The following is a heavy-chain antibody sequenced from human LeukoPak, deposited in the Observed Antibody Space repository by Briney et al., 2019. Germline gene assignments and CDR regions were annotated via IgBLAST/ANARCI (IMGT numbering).Heavy chain of an antibody. CDR1: GGSISSYY. J-gene: IGHJ4*02. D-gene: IGHD2-2*01. CDR2: IYYSGST. V-gene: IGHV4-59*12. CDR3: ARGRIRWSGPAAMSRFDY. Sequence: SETLSLTCTVSGGSISSYYWSWIRQPPGKGLEWIGYIYYSGSTNYNPSLKSRVTISVDTSKNQFSLKLTSVTAADTAVYYCARGRIRWSGPAAMSRFDYWGQGTLVTVSS.